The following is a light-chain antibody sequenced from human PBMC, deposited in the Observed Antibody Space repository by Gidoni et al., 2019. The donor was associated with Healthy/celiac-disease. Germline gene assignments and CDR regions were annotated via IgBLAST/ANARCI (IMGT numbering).Light chain of an antibody. CDR2: AAS. Sequence: DIQLTQSPSFLSASVGDRVTITCRASQGISSYLAWYQQKPGKAHKLLIYAASTLQSGVPSRFSGSGDGTEFTLTISSLQHEDVATYYCQQLNSYPPLTFGGGTKVEIK. J-gene: IGKJ4*01. CDR3: QQLNSYPPLT. CDR1: QGISSY. V-gene: IGKV1-9*01.